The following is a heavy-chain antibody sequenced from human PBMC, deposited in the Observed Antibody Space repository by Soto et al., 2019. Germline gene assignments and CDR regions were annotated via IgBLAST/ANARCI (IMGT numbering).Heavy chain of an antibody. Sequence: SETLSLTCAVSSGSISSSNWWSWVRQPPGKGLEWIGEIYHSGSTNYNPSLKSRVTISVDKSKNQFSLKLSSVTAADTAVYYCARAGRYSGYDSHYYYMDVWGKGTTVTVSS. CDR2: IYHSGST. V-gene: IGHV4-4*02. J-gene: IGHJ6*03. CDR3: ARAGRYSGYDSHYYYMDV. D-gene: IGHD5-12*01. CDR1: SGSISSSNW.